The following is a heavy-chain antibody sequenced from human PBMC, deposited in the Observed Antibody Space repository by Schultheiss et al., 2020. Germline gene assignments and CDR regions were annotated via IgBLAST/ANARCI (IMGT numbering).Heavy chain of an antibody. V-gene: IGHV3-9*01. CDR3: AKDRYTRRYYDSSGYLGESFDY. D-gene: IGHD3-22*01. Sequence: GGSLRLSCAASGFTFDDYAMHWVRQAPGKGLEWVSGISWNSGSIGYADSVKGRFTISRDNAKNSLYLQMNSLRAEDTALYYCAKDRYTRRYYDSSGYLGESFDYWGQGTLVTVSS. J-gene: IGHJ4*02. CDR2: ISWNSGSI. CDR1: GFTFDDYA.